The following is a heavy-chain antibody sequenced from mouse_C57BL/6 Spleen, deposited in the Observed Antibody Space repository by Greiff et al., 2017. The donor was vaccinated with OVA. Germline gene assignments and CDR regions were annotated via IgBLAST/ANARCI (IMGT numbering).Heavy chain of an antibody. CDR1: GYTFTSYW. V-gene: IGHV1-61*01. CDR3: ARWGYDYNWYFDV. D-gene: IGHD2-4*01. Sequence: QVQLQQPGAELVRPGSSVKLSCKASGYTFTSYWMDWVKQRPGQGLEWIGNIYPSDSETHYNQKFKDKATLTVDKSSSTAYMQLSSLTSEDSAVYYCARWGYDYNWYFDVWGTGTTVTVSS. CDR2: IYPSDSET. J-gene: IGHJ1*03.